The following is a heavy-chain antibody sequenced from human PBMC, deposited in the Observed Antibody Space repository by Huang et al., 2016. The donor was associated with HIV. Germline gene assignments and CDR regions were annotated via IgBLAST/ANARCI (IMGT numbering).Heavy chain of an antibody. CDR2: ISGRGGRT. CDR1: GFTFSNYA. V-gene: IGHV3-23*01. J-gene: IGHJ4*02. CDR3: AEEVSGYSYGIDY. D-gene: IGHD5-18*01. Sequence: EVQLLESGGGLVQPGGSLRLSCIASGFTFSNYAMSWVRQAPGKGLEWVAAISGRGGRTYYADSVKGRFTISRDNFKNTRYLQMNSLRAEDTAVYYCAEEVSGYSYGIDYWGQGTLVTVSS.